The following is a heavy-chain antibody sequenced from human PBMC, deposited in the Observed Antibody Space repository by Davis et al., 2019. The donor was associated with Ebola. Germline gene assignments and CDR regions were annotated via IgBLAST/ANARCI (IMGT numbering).Heavy chain of an antibody. CDR2: IDHSGRS. CDR3: VRYCSSTTCNLLDP. CDR1: GGSLSGYY. Sequence: PGGSLRLSCAVYGGSLSGYYWTWIRQPPGTGLEWIGEIDHSGRSTSSSSLKSRVTISVDTSRNQFSLKVTSVTAADTAVYHCVRYCSSTTCNLLDPWGQGSLVIVSS. V-gene: IGHV4-34*01. J-gene: IGHJ5*02. D-gene: IGHD2-2*01.